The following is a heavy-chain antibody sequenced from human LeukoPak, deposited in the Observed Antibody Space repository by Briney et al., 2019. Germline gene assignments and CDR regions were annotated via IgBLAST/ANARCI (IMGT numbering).Heavy chain of an antibody. CDR2: MNPNSGNT. J-gene: IGHJ6*02. D-gene: IGHD6-13*01. V-gene: IGHV1-8*01. CDR1: GYTFTSYD. CDR3: ARGTGFSSSWSYYYGMDV. Sequence: ASVKVSCKASGYTFTSYDINWVRQATGQGLEWMGWMNPNSGNTGYAQKFQGRVTMTRNTSISTAYMELSSLRSEDTAVYYCARGTGFSSSWSYYYGMDVWGQGTLVTVSS.